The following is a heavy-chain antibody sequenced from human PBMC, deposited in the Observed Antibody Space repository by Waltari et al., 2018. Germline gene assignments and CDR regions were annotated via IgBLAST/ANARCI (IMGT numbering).Heavy chain of an antibody. CDR1: GFTVSSNY. Sequence: EVQLVESGGGLVQPGGSLRLSCAASGFTVSSNYMSWVRQAPGKGLEWVSVIYSGGSTYYADSVKGRFTISRDNSKNTLYLQMNSLRAEDTAVYYCAREEDYYVPGAFDIWGQGTMVTVSS. D-gene: IGHD3-10*02. CDR2: IYSGGST. V-gene: IGHV3-66*02. CDR3: AREEDYYVPGAFDI. J-gene: IGHJ3*02.